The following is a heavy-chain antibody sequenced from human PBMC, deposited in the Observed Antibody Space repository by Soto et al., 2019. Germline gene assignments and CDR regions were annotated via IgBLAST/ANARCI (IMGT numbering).Heavy chain of an antibody. CDR1: GFTFRSSA. V-gene: IGHV1-58*01. CDR2: LVVGTGNT. D-gene: IGHD2-15*01. Sequence: ASVKVSCKTSGFTFRSSAVQWVRQARGQRLEWIGWLVVGTGNTNYAQKFQQRVTISSGRSTNTVSMELSSLTSEDTAVYYCATGVYCSGGSCSDYYYYYYGMDLWGQGTTVTVSS. J-gene: IGHJ6*02. CDR3: ATGVYCSGGSCSDYYYYYYGMDL.